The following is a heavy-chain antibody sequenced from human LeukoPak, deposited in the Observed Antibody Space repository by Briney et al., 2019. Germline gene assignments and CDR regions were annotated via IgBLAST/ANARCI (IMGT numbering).Heavy chain of an antibody. D-gene: IGHD2-21*01. CDR3: AKQRTRLWWLDY. J-gene: IGHJ4*02. V-gene: IGHV3-23*01. CDR2: ISGNGVTT. Sequence: GGSLRLSCAASGFTFTNYAMSWVRQAPGKGLEWVSAISGNGVTTYYADSVKGRFTISRDNSKNTLYLQMNSLRAEDTAVYYCAKQRTRLWWLDYWGQGTLVTVSS. CDR1: GFTFTNYA.